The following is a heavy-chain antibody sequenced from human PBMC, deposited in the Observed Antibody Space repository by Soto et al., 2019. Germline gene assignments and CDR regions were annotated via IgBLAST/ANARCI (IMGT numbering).Heavy chain of an antibody. Sequence: QVQLQQWGAGLLKPSETLSLTCAVYGGSFSGYYWSWIRQTPGKGLEWIGEINHSGSTNYNPSLKSRVTIAVDTSKNQCSRKLSSVTAANTAVYYCARGGGVAAAGTVDYWGQGTLVTVSS. CDR1: GGSFSGYY. CDR3: ARGGGVAAAGTVDY. D-gene: IGHD6-13*01. CDR2: INHSGST. V-gene: IGHV4-34*01. J-gene: IGHJ4*02.